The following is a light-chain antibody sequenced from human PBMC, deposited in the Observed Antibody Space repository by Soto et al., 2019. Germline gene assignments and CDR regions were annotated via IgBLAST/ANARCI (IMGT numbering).Light chain of an antibody. CDR1: QSIDNK. CDR2: DAS. Sequence: DIPVTQSPSTLSRSVGDRVTITCRASQSIDNKLAWYQRKPGKAPKLLIYDASTLESGVPSTFDGSGFGTEFTLTISSLQPDDFATYYCQEYSDSSWTFGQGNKVEIK. J-gene: IGKJ1*01. V-gene: IGKV1-5*01. CDR3: QEYSDSSWT.